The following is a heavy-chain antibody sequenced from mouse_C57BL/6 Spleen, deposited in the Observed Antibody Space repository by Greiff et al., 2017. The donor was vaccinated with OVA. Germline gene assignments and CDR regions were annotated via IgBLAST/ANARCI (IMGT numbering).Heavy chain of an antibody. V-gene: IGHV5-6*02. CDR3: ERQGIRITTVHLYAMDY. Sequence: EVKLVEPGGDLVKPGGSLKLSCAASGFTFSSYGMSWVRQTPDKRLEWVATISSGGGYTYYPDSVKGRVTISRDNAKNTLYLHMSSLKSEDTAMYYCERQGIRITTVHLYAMDYWGQGTSLTVSS. J-gene: IGHJ4*01. CDR2: ISSGGGYT. CDR1: GFTFSSYG. D-gene: IGHD1-1*01.